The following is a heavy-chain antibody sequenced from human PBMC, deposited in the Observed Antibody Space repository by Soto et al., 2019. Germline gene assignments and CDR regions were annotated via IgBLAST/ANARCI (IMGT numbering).Heavy chain of an antibody. CDR1: GGSISSSSYY. Sequence: SETLSLTCTVSGGSISSSSYYWGWIRQPPGKGLEWIGSIYYSGSTYYNPSLKSRVTISVDTSKNQFSLKLSSVTAADTAVYYCARLIFGVVIFSFDYWGQGTLVTVSS. J-gene: IGHJ4*02. D-gene: IGHD3-3*01. CDR3: ARLIFGVVIFSFDY. V-gene: IGHV4-39*01. CDR2: IYYSGST.